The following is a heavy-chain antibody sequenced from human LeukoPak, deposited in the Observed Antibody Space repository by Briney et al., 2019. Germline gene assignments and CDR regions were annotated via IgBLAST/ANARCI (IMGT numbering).Heavy chain of an antibody. V-gene: IGHV3-64*01. D-gene: IGHD2-15*01. CDR3: ARARGGRDPGDY. J-gene: IGHJ4*02. CDR1: GFTFSSYA. Sequence: GGSLRLSCAASGFTFSSYAMHWVRQAPGKGLEYVSAISSNGGSTYYANSVKGRFTISRDNSKNTLYLQMGSLRAEDMAVYYCARARGGRDPGDYWGQGTLVTVSS. CDR2: ISSNGGST.